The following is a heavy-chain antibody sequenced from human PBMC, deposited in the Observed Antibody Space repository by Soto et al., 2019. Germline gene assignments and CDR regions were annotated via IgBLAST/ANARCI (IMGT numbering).Heavy chain of an antibody. Sequence: GGSLRLSCAASGFTFSNAWRSWVRQAPGKGLEWVGRIKSKTDGGTTDYAAPVKGRFTISRDDSKNTLYLQMNSLKTEDTAVYYCTTVGVAAAETYYYYGMDVWGQGTTVTVSS. V-gene: IGHV3-15*01. CDR3: TTVGVAAAETYYYYGMDV. D-gene: IGHD6-13*01. CDR2: IKSKTDGGTT. J-gene: IGHJ6*02. CDR1: GFTFSNAW.